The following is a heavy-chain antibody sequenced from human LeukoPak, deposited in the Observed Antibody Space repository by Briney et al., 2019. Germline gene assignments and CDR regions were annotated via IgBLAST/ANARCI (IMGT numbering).Heavy chain of an antibody. V-gene: IGHV1-18*04. CDR2: ISAYNGNT. Sequence: GASVKVSCKASGNTFTSYGISWVRQAPGQGLEWMGWISAYNGNTNYAQKLQGRVTMTTDTSTSTAYMELRSLRSDDTAVYYCARTGYNWNDVGFDPWGQGTLVTVSS. CDR1: GNTFTSYG. J-gene: IGHJ5*02. CDR3: ARTGYNWNDVGFDP. D-gene: IGHD1-1*01.